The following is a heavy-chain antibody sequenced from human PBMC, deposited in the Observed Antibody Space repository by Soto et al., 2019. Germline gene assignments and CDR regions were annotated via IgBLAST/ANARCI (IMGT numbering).Heavy chain of an antibody. CDR1: GFTFSNYA. J-gene: IGHJ6*02. CDR3: ARVVATITDYYYGMDV. Sequence: GGSLRLSCAASGFTFSNYAMSWVRQAPGEGLEWVAVISYDGGSNKYYADSVKGRFTISRDNSRNTLYLQMNSLRAEDTAVYYCARVVATITDYYYGMDVWGQGTTVTVSS. V-gene: IGHV3-30-3*01. D-gene: IGHD5-12*01. CDR2: ISYDGGSNK.